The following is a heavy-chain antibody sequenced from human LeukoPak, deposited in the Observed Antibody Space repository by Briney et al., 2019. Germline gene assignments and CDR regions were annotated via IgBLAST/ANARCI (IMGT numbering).Heavy chain of an antibody. CDR3: AKDGYYSSANHFARLHFDL. V-gene: IGHV3-23*01. Sequence: GGSLRLSCEASGFAFSTHAMNWIRQTPGKGLEWLSVISGDVQTTTYASSVKGRFTISRDNSKNTLYLEMNSLRVEDTAIYYCAKDGYYSSANHFARLHFDLWGRGTRVTVSS. D-gene: IGHD3-3*01. CDR1: GFAFSTHA. J-gene: IGHJ2*01. CDR2: ISGDVQTT.